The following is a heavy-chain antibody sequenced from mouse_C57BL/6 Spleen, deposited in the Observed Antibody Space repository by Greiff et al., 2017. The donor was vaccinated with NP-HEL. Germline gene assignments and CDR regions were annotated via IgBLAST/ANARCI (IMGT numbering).Heavy chain of an antibody. D-gene: IGHD2-4*01. Sequence: VQVVESGPELVKPGASVKISCKASGYAFSSSWMNWVKQRPGKGLEWIGRIYPGDGDTNYNGKFKGKATLTADKSSSTAYMQLSSLTSEDSAVYFCARSRLPYWYFDVWGTGTTVTVSS. CDR2: IYPGDGDT. J-gene: IGHJ1*03. CDR1: GYAFSSSW. V-gene: IGHV1-82*01. CDR3: ARSRLPYWYFDV.